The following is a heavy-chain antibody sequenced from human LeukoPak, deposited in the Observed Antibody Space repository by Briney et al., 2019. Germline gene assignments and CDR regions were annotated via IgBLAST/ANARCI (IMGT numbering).Heavy chain of an antibody. Sequence: ASVTVSCKASGYTFTGYYMHWVRQAPGQGLEWMGWINPNSGGTNYAQKFQGWVTMTRDTSISTAYMELSRLRSDDTAVYYCARGRIVATYYYYGMDVWGQGTTATVSS. D-gene: IGHD5-12*01. J-gene: IGHJ6*02. CDR2: INPNSGGT. CDR3: ARGRIVATYYYYGMDV. CDR1: GYTFTGYY. V-gene: IGHV1-2*04.